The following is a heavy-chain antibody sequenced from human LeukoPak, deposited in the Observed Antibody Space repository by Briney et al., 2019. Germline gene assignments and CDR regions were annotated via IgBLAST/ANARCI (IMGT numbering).Heavy chain of an antibody. J-gene: IGHJ4*02. V-gene: IGHV1-69*13. CDR2: IIPIFGTA. CDR3: ARDLVGLYYFDY. CDR1: GGTFSGYA. Sequence: SVKVSCKASGGTFSGYAISWVRQAPGQGLEWMGGIIPIFGTANYAQKFQGRVTITADESTSTAYMELSSLRSEDTAVYYCARDLVGLYYFDYWGQGTLVTVSS. D-gene: IGHD3-10*01.